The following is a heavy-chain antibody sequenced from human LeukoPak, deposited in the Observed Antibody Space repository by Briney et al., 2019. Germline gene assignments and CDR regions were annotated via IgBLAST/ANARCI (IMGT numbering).Heavy chain of an antibody. D-gene: IGHD2-15*01. J-gene: IGHJ4*02. Sequence: TGGSLRLSCAASGFTFCNAWMSWVRQAPGKGLEWVGRIKSKTDGGTTDYAAPVKGRFTISRDDSKNTLYLQMNSLKSEDTAVYYCTTAADIVVVVAALGYFDYWGQGTLVTVSS. CDR2: IKSKTDGGTT. CDR3: TTAADIVVVVAALGYFDY. CDR1: GFTFCNAW. V-gene: IGHV3-15*01.